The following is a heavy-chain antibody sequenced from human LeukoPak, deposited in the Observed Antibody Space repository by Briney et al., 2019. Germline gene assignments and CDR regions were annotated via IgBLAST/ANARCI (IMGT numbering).Heavy chain of an antibody. CDR3: AREGGGYCTNGVCSTADAFDI. D-gene: IGHD2-8*01. CDR1: GFTFSSYW. Sequence: GGSLRLSCAASGFTFSSYWMHWVRQAPGKGLVWVSRINSDGSSTSYADSVKGRFTISRDNAKNTLYLQMNSLRAEDTAVYYCAREGGGYCTNGVCSTADAFDIWGQGTMVTVSS. V-gene: IGHV3-74*01. CDR2: INSDGSST. J-gene: IGHJ3*02.